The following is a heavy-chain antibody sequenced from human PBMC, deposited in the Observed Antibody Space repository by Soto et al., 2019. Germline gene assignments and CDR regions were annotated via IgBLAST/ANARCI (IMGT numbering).Heavy chain of an antibody. J-gene: IGHJ4*02. CDR3: ARHGHNYGGGYFDY. Sequence: PGGPLRLSCAASGLTVTSNYMSWVRQAPGKGLEWVSVIYSGGSTYYADSVKGRFTISRDNSKNTLYLQMNSLRAEDTAVYYCARHGHNYGGGYFDYWGQGTLVTVSS. V-gene: IGHV3-66*04. CDR2: IYSGGST. CDR1: GLTVTSNY. D-gene: IGHD5-18*01.